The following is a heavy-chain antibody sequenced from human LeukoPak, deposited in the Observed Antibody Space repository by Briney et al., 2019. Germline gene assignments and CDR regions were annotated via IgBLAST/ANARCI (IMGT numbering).Heavy chain of an antibody. V-gene: IGHV4-39*07. D-gene: IGHD4-23*01. CDR1: GGSISSVSYY. CDR3: ARDFYGGQTEDVFDI. CDR2: FYHSGST. J-gene: IGHJ3*02. Sequence: PSGTLSLTCTVSGGSISSVSYYWGWIRQPPGKGLEWIGSFYHSGSTYYNPSLKSRVTISEDTSKNHFSLTLSSVTAADTAVYYCARDFYGGQTEDVFDIWGQGTMVTVSS.